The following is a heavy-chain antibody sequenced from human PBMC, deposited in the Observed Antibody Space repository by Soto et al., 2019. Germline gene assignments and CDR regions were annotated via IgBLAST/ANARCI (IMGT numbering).Heavy chain of an antibody. V-gene: IGHV3-15*07. J-gene: IGHJ4*02. CDR3: TTSVAPSGYTFDY. D-gene: IGHD3-22*01. CDR1: GFTFSNAW. Sequence: PGGSLRLSCAASGFTFSNAWMNWVRQAPGKGLEWVGRIKSKTDGGTTDYAAPVKGRFTISRDDSKNTLYLQMNSLKTEDTAVYYCTTSVAPSGYTFDYWGRGTLVTVSS. CDR2: IKSKTDGGTT.